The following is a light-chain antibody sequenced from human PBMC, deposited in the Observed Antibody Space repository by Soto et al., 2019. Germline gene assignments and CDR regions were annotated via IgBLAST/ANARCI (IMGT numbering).Light chain of an antibody. V-gene: IGKV1-39*01. CDR3: QQSYSAP. Sequence: DIQMTQSPSSLSASVGDRVTITCRASQSISSYLNWCQQKPGKAPNLLIYAASNLQSWVPSRFSGCGAVTDFTLTISSLQVEDFATNYCQQSYSAPFGPGTKVDMK. CDR2: AAS. J-gene: IGKJ3*01. CDR1: QSISSY.